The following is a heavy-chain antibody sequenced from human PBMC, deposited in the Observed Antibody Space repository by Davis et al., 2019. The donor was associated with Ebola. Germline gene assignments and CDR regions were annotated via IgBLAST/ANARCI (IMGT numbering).Heavy chain of an antibody. CDR3: AASTDYPTY. CDR1: GFTFITAS. V-gene: IGHV1-58*01. D-gene: IGHD5-12*01. J-gene: IGHJ4*02. Sequence: SVKVSCKASGFTFITASVHWVRQARGQRLEWIGWIVVGSNTTNYAQRFHERVTFTRDMSTSTVYMELRSLTSEDTAVYYCAASTDYPTYWGQGTLVTVSS. CDR2: IVVGSNTT.